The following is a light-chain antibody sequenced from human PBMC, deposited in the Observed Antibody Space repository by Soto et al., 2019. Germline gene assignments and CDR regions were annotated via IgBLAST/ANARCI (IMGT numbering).Light chain of an antibody. CDR3: SSYTSSSTLV. CDR2: EVS. J-gene: IGLJ2*01. V-gene: IGLV2-14*01. CDR1: SSDVGGYNY. Sequence: QSALTQPRSVSGSPGQSVTISCTGASSDVGGYNYVSWYQQHPGKAPKLMIYEVSNRPSGVSYRFSGSKSGNTASLTISGLQAEDEADYYCSSYTSSSTLVFGGGTKLTVL.